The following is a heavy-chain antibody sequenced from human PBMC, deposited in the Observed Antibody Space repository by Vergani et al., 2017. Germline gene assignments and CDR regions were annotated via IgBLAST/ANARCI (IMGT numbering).Heavy chain of an antibody. V-gene: IGHV3-23*01. Sequence: EVQLLESGGGLVQPGGSLRLPCAASGFTFSSYAMSWVRQAPGKGLEWVSAISGSGGSTYYADSVKGRFTISRDNSKNTLYLQMNSLRAEDTAVYYCAKDKAAAGTILDYWGQGTLVTVSS. J-gene: IGHJ4*02. D-gene: IGHD6-13*01. CDR1: GFTFSSYA. CDR3: AKDKAAAGTILDY. CDR2: ISGSGGST.